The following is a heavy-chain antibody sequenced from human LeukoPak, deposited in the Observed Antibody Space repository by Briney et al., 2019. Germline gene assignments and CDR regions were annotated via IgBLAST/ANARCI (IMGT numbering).Heavy chain of an antibody. CDR2: ISYDGSNK. V-gene: IGHV3-30-3*01. J-gene: IGHJ4*02. Sequence: PGRSLRLSCAASGFTFSSYAMHWVRQAPGKGLEWVAVISYDGSNKYYADSVKGRFTISRDNSKNTLYLQMNSLRAEDTAVYYCARDHWPYSRTPHPPDYWGQGTLVTVSS. CDR1: GFTFSSYA. CDR3: ARDHWPYSRTPHPPDY. D-gene: IGHD6-13*01.